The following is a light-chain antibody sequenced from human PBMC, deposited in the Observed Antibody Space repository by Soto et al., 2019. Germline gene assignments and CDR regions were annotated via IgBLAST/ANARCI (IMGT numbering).Light chain of an antibody. Sequence: QSVLTQPPSVSGAPGQRVTISCTGSSSNIGAGYDVHWYQQLPGTAPKLLIYANINRPSGVPDRLSGSKSGTSASLAITGLQAEDEADYYCQSYDSSLRGVFGGGTKVTVL. J-gene: IGLJ2*01. CDR3: QSYDSSLRGV. CDR2: ANI. CDR1: SSNIGAGYD. V-gene: IGLV1-40*01.